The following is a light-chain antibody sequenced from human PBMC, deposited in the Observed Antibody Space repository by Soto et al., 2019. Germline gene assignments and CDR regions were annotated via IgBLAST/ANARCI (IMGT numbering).Light chain of an antibody. V-gene: IGKV3-11*01. J-gene: IGKJ1*01. CDR3: QQSSNWPST. CDR1: QSVSSY. CDR2: DTS. Sequence: DIVLTQSPATLSLSPGERATLSCRASQSVSSYLGWYQQKPGQAPRLLIYDTSNSASGIPARFSGSGSGTDFTLTITSLQPEDIAAYYCQQSSNWPSTCGQGTKGDIK.